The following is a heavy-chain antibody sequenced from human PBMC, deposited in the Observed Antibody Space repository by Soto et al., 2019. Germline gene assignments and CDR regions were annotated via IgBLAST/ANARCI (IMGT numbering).Heavy chain of an antibody. V-gene: IGHV1-69*13. D-gene: IGHD2-15*01. Sequence: SVKVSCKASGGTFSSYAISWVRQAPGQGLEWMGGIIPIFGTANYAQKFQGRVTITADESTSTAYMELSSLRSEDTAVYYCAAARPGYXSGGSCYPTCGPIPLDPWGQGTLVTVSS. CDR3: AAARPGYXSGGSCYPTCGPIPLDP. CDR2: IIPIFGTA. J-gene: IGHJ5*02. CDR1: GGTFSSYA.